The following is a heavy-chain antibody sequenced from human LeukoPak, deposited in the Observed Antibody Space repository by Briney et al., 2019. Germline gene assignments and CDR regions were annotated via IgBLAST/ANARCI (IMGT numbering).Heavy chain of an antibody. CDR3: ARGGQLLHYYYYYMDV. D-gene: IGHD2-2*01. CDR2: ITPIFGTA. V-gene: IGHV1-69*05. CDR1: GGTFSSYA. Sequence: SVKVSCKASGGTFSSYAISWVLQAPGQGLEWMGRITPIFGTANYAQKFQGRVTITTDESTSTAYMELSSLRSEDTAVYYCARGGQLLHYYYYYMDVWGKGTTVTVSS. J-gene: IGHJ6*03.